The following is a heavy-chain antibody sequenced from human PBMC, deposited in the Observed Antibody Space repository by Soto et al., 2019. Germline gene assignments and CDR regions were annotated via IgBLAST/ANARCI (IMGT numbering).Heavy chain of an antibody. CDR1: GYTFTSYG. CDR2: ISANYGTA. V-gene: IGHV1-69*13. J-gene: IGHJ5*02. D-gene: IGHD1-20*01. CDR3: ARDRITGPTGFDP. Sequence: GASVKVSCKASGYTFTSYGISWVRQAPGQGLEWMGGISANYGTANYAQKFQGRVTITADESTSTAYMELSSLRSEDTAVYYCARDRITGPTGFDPWGQGTLVTVSS.